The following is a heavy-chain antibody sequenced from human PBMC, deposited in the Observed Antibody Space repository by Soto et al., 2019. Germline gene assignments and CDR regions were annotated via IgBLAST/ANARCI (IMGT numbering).Heavy chain of an antibody. D-gene: IGHD2-2*01. CDR1: GFTFTTSS. CDR3: AKGVEHSPADAFET. J-gene: IGHJ3*02. CDR2: ISGNGYNT. Sequence: EVQVLESGGDLVQPGGSLRLTCAVSGFTFTTSSINWVRQAPGKGLEWVSSISGNGYNTYYADSVTGRFTISTDNSKSTVFLQMNSLRVEDTALYYGAKGVEHSPADAFETWGQGTMVTVSS. V-gene: IGHV3-23*01.